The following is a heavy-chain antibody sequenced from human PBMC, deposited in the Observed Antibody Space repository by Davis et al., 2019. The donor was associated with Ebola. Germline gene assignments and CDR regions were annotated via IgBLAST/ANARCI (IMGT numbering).Heavy chain of an antibody. CDR1: VFTSNTYA. Sequence: GGSLRLSCAASVFTSNTYAMAWVRQAPGKGLEWVSAISGSGASTYYADSVKGRFTISRDNSKNTLYLQMNSLRVEDTAIYYCATLVGGSYCFDYWGQGMLVTVSS. J-gene: IGHJ4*02. CDR3: ATLVGGSYCFDY. CDR2: ISGSGAST. D-gene: IGHD1-26*01. V-gene: IGHV3-23*01.